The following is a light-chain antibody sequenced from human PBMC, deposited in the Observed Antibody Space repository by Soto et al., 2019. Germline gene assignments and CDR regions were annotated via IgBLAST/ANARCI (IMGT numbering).Light chain of an antibody. V-gene: IGKV2D-29*01. CDR2: EVS. CDR3: VQSIQLPIT. CDR1: QSLLYSDGRTY. J-gene: IGKJ4*01. Sequence: DVVLTQTPRSLSVTPGQPASISCKFSQSLLYSDGRTYVYWYLQKPGQPTQLLIHEVSNRFSGVPDRCRGSGSGTDFKLKISRVEAEDAWVYYSVQSIQLPITFGGGTNVEIK.